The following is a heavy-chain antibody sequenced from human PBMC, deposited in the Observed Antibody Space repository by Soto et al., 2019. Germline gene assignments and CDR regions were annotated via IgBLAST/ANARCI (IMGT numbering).Heavy chain of an antibody. CDR1: GGSVSSGSYY. V-gene: IGHV4-61*01. CDR3: ARDRYNWKAQYSYGTVV. CDR2: IYYSGST. D-gene: IGHD1-20*01. Sequence: SETLSLTCTVSGGSVSSGSYYWSWIRQPPGKGLEWIGYIYYSGSTNYNPSLKSRVTISVDTSKNQFSLKLSSVTAADTAVYYCARDRYNWKAQYSYGTVVWCQGT. J-gene: IGHJ6*02.